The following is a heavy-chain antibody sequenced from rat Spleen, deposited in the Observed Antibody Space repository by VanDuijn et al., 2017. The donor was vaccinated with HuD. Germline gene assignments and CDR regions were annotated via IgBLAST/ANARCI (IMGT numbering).Heavy chain of an antibody. CDR3: VRHGYTRYYFDY. CDR2: ISSGGGGT. CDR1: GFTFSTFP. Sequence: EVQLVESDGGLMQPGRSLKLSCAASGFTFSTFPMVWVRQAPKKGLEWVASISSGGGGTYYADSVEGRFTISRDNAKSTLYLQMDSLRSEDTASYYCVRHGYTRYYFDYWGQGVMVTVSS. V-gene: IGHV5-25*01. J-gene: IGHJ2*01. D-gene: IGHD1-9*01.